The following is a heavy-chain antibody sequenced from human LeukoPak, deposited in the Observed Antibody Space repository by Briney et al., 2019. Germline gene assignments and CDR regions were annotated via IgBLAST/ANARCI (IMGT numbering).Heavy chain of an antibody. D-gene: IGHD6-19*01. CDR2: ISAYNGNT. J-gene: IGHJ4*02. Sequence: ASVKVSCKASGYTFTSYGISWVRQAPGQGLEWMGWISAYNGNTNYAQKLQGRVTMTTDTSTSTAYMELRSLRSDDTAVYYCARDLKRLTSGWITAAAGDYWGQGTLVTVSS. CDR1: GYTFTSYG. CDR3: ARDLKRLTSGWITAAAGDY. V-gene: IGHV1-18*01.